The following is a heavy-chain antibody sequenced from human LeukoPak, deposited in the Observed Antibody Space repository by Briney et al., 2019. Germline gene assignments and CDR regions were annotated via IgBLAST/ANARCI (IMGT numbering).Heavy chain of an antibody. Sequence: GGSLRLSCAASGFTFSSYAMHWVRQAPGKGLEWVAVLSYDGSNKYYADSVKGRFTISRDNSKNTLYLQMNSLRAEDTAVYYCARDFSYGDYNGYYYYYGMDVWGKGTTVTVS. J-gene: IGHJ6*04. CDR3: ARDFSYGDYNGYYYYYGMDV. V-gene: IGHV3-30*04. D-gene: IGHD4-17*01. CDR2: LSYDGSNK. CDR1: GFTFSSYA.